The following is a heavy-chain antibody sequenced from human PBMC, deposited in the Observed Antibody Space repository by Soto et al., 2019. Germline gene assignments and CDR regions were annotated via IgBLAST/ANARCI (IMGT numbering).Heavy chain of an antibody. D-gene: IGHD2-21*01. CDR1: GFTVSSNY. CDR3: ARDRDELVGIFPYYYGMDV. J-gene: IGHJ6*02. CDR2: ISSSGRTT. V-gene: IGHV3-11*04. Sequence: GGSLRLSCAASGFTVSSNYMSWVRQAPGKGLEWVSYISSSGRTTYYADSVKGRFTISRDNAKNSLSLQMNSLRADDTAVYYCARDRDELVGIFPYYYGMDVWGQGTTVTVSS.